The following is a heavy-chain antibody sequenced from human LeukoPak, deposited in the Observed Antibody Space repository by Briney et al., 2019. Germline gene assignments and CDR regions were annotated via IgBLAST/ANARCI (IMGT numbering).Heavy chain of an antibody. CDR1: GGSISRYY. CDR3: ARLQRDGDYPGYFGY. V-gene: IGHV4-59*01. CDR2: IYYSEST. Sequence: PSETLSLTCTVSGGSISRYYWSCIRQPPGKGLEWIGYIYYSESTNYNPSLKSRVTISVDTSKNQFSLKLSSVTAADTAVYYCARLQRDGDYPGYFGYWGQGTLVTVSS. J-gene: IGHJ4*02. D-gene: IGHD4-17*01.